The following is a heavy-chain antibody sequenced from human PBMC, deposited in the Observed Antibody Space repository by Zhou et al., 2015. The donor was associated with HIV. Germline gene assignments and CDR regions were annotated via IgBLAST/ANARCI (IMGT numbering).Heavy chain of an antibody. CDR3: AREMATSKFKDPFDI. CDR1: GYDFIRYG. CDR2: ISTYNGNT. V-gene: IGHV1-18*01. Sequence: QVQLVQSGAEVKKPGASVKVSCKASGYDFIRYGIGWVRQAPGQGLEWLGWISTYNGNTHYAQKFQGRVTMTTDASTSTVYMDLRSLRPNDTAVYYCAREMATSKFKDPFDIVGTKGQWSPSLQ. D-gene: IGHD2-2*01. J-gene: IGHJ3*02.